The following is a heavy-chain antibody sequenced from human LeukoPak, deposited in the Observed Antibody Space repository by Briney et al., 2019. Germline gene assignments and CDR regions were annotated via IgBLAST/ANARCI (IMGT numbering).Heavy chain of an antibody. CDR2: ISSSGSYI. D-gene: IGHD2-15*01. Sequence: GGSLRLSCAVSGFTFSSCSMNWVRQAPGKGLEWVSSISSSGSYIYYADSVRGRFTISRDNAKNSLYLQMNSLRAEDTAVYYCARDREPYCTGGTCYSTGDYWGRGTLVTVSS. CDR3: ARDREPYCTGGTCYSTGDY. J-gene: IGHJ4*02. CDR1: GFTFSSCS. V-gene: IGHV3-21*06.